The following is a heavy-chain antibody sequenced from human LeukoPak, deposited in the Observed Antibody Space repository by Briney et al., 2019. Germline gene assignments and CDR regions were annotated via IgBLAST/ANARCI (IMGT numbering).Heavy chain of an antibody. D-gene: IGHD6-19*01. CDR1: GFSFSNYV. CDR2: MTGSGDGV. Sequence: AGGSLRLSCAASGFSFSNYVMSWVRRAPGKGLEWVSGMTGSGDGVYYGASVKGRFSVSRDNSKNTLYLQMDSLRVEDTAVYYCAKPASAWYDFDYWGQGTLVTVSS. J-gene: IGHJ4*02. CDR3: AKPASAWYDFDY. V-gene: IGHV3-23*01.